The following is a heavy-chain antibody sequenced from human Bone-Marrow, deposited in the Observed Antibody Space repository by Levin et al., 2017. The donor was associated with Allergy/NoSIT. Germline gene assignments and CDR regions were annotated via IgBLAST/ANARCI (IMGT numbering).Heavy chain of an antibody. CDR2: ISSSGSTI. CDR1: GFTFSDYY. CDR3: ARAALGVLKPTDPTKTRHFDY. D-gene: IGHD1-1*01. Sequence: GGSLRLSCAASGFTFSDYYMSWIRQAPGKGLEWVSYISSSGSTIYYADSVKGRFTISRDNAKNSLYLQMNSLRAEDTAVYYCARAALGVLKPTDPTKTRHFDYWGQGTLVTVSS. V-gene: IGHV3-11*01. J-gene: IGHJ4*02.